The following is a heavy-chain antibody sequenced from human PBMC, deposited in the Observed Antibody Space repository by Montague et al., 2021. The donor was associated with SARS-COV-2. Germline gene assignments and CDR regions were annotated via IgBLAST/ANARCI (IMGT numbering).Heavy chain of an antibody. CDR3: ARDRFDFGAGRQGTIDF. V-gene: IGHV4-4*07. J-gene: IGHJ4*02. Sequence: SETLSLTCSVSGDSITNHYWSWIRQPAGKGLEWIGRMHFTGKTNLSPFFSSRPTMSADTSKNQFSLKLTSVTAADTAIYFCARDRFDFGAGRQGTIDFWGQGTLVTVSS. D-gene: IGHD3-10*01. CDR2: MHFTGKT. CDR1: GDSITNHY.